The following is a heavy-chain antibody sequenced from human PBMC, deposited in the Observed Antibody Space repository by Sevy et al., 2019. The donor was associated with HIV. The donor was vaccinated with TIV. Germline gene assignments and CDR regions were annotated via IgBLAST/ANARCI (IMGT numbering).Heavy chain of an antibody. Sequence: GGSLRLSCVASGFNFNIYSMSWVRQAQGKGLEWVSTLSFGCGRINHADSVQGRFTMSREDSKKTVYLEMNSLRAEDTAVYYCAREGCTRPHDHWGQGTLVTVSS. V-gene: IGHV3-23*01. CDR3: AREGCTRPHDH. CDR1: GFNFNIYS. CDR2: LSFGCGRI. J-gene: IGHJ4*02. D-gene: IGHD2-8*01.